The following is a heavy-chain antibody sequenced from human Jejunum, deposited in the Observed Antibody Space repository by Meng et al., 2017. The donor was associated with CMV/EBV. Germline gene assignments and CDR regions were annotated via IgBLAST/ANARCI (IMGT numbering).Heavy chain of an antibody. J-gene: IGHJ4*02. CDR1: GFTFSRSG. Sequence: QVQLGELGGGVVRPGGSLRLSCVTSGFTFSRSGMHWVRQAPGKPLEWVSFIHYAWDSQYYADSVKGRFTISRDDSRNTVYLQMNSLTTEDTAVYYCAKNRDGIDSWGQGTLVTVSS. CDR3: AKNRDGIDS. V-gene: IGHV3-30*02. D-gene: IGHD2/OR15-2a*01. CDR2: IHYAWDSQ.